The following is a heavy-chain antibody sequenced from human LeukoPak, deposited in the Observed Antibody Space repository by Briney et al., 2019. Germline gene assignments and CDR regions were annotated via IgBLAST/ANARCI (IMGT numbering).Heavy chain of an antibody. V-gene: IGHV4-39*01. D-gene: IGHD1-1*01. CDR3: ARIPRGTDYFDY. CDR1: GDSISSSGNY. J-gene: IGHJ4*02. CDR2: IYYSGSS. Sequence: SETLSLTCTVSGDSISSSGNYWGWIRQPPGKGLEWIGNIYYSGSSYYNPSLKSRVTISVDTSKNQVSLKLSSVTAADTAVYYCARIPRGTDYFDYCGQGTLVTVSS.